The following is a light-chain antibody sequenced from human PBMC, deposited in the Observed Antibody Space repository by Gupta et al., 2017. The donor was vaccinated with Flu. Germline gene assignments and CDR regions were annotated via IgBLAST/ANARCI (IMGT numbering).Light chain of an antibody. Sequence: SSISWTRSVREVGGKKYVSWYQQHAGEAPKLMMYEVSARLSGVTDRFSGSKSGNTATLTIAGLQAEDGADYYCSSAKNTNTLCVFGGGTKLTVL. CDR2: EVS. CDR1: VREVGGKKY. CDR3: SSAKNTNTLCV. V-gene: IGLV2-14*01. J-gene: IGLJ3*02.